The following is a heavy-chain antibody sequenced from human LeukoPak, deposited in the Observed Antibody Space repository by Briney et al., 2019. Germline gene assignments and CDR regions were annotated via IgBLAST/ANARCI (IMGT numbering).Heavy chain of an antibody. V-gene: IGHV1-2*02. J-gene: IGHJ4*02. CDR2: INPNDGDT. CDR3: ARANFLYCSSTTCLFDY. CDR1: GYTFTDYY. D-gene: IGHD2-2*01. Sequence: ASVKVSCTASGYTFTDYYMHWVRQAPGQGFEWMGWINPNDGDTNYAQKFQGRVTMARDTSISTAHMEVSRLRSDDTAVYYCARANFLYCSSTTCLFDYWGQGTLVTVSS.